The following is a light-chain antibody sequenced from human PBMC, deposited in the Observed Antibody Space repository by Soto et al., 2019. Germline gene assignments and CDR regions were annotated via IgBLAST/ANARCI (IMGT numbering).Light chain of an antibody. CDR2: DES. V-gene: IGKV3-11*01. J-gene: IGKJ1*01. CDR3: QQRSNWPVT. Sequence: EIVLTQSPATLSLSPGERATLSCRASQSVSSYLAWYQQKPGQAPRLLMYDESNRATGIPARFSGSGSGTDFTLTISSLEPEDFAVYYCQQRSNWPVTFGQGTKVEIK. CDR1: QSVSSY.